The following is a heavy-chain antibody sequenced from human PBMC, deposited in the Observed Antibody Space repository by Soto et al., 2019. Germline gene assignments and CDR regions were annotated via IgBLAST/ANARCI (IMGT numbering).Heavy chain of an antibody. D-gene: IGHD6-13*01. CDR2: IYYTGST. V-gene: IGHV4-59*01. CDR1: GGSISSYY. Sequence: SETLSLTCTVSGGSISSYYWSWIRQPPGKGLEWIGYIYYTGSTNYNPSLKSRVTISVDTSKNQFSLKLSSVTAADTAVYYCARGPGYSSSWPPYYYYGMDVWGQGTTVTVS. CDR3: ARGPGYSSSWPPYYYYGMDV. J-gene: IGHJ6*02.